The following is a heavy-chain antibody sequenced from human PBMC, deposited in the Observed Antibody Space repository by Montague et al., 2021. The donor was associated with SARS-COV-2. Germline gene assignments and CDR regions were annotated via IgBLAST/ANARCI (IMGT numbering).Heavy chain of an antibody. CDR3: ARGVSTGTYSLDH. CDR1: GGSLNSYF. Sequence: SETLSLTCTVSGGSLNSYFWSWICQPHRKTLEWLGYVNISGITNYNPSLKSRVDISSDTSKCQLPLRLASVTAADTAVYFCARGVSTGTYSLDHWGHGVLVTVSS. CDR2: VNISGIT. J-gene: IGHJ4*01. V-gene: IGHV4-59*01. D-gene: IGHD1-26*01.